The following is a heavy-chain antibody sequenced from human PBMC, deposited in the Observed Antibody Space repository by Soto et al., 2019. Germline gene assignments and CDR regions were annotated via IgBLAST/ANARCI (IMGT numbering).Heavy chain of an antibody. J-gene: IGHJ4*02. CDR3: ARDRGPNTPDY. Sequence: GGSLRLSCAASGFTLCSYAMHWVRQAPVKGLEWMILISYDGSNEYYADSVKGRFTISRDNAKNSLYLQMNSLRVDDTAVYYCARDRGPNTPDYWGQGTLVTVSS. CDR2: ISYDGSNE. D-gene: IGHD2-2*02. CDR1: GFTLCSYA. V-gene: IGHV3-30-3*01.